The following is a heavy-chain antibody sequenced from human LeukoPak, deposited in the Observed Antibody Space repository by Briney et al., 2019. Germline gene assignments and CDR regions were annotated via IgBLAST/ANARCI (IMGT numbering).Heavy chain of an antibody. J-gene: IGHJ4*02. CDR2: ISPSATTI. CDR3: AREYSSSSGRSFDY. CDR1: AVTFSGNR. V-gene: IGHV3-48*01. D-gene: IGHD6-6*01. Sequence: GGSVRLSCAASAVTFSGNRMNWVRQAPGKGLEWVSDISPSATTIYYADSVKGRFTISRDNAKNSLYLQMNSLRAEDTAVYYCAREYSSSSGRSFDYWGQGTLVTVSS.